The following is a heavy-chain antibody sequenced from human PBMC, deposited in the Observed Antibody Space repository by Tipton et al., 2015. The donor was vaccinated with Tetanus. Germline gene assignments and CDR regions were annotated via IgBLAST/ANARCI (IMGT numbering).Heavy chain of an antibody. J-gene: IGHJ5*02. Sequence: TLSLTCAVHGGSFSDYFWSWIRQSPGKGLEWIGEINYTGITRYNPSLKSRVTMSVDTSKNQISLQLKSVTAADTAVYYCAASVVRWFDPWGQGARVTVSS. V-gene: IGHV4-34*01. D-gene: IGHD2-21*01. CDR3: AASVVRWFDP. CDR2: INYTGIT. CDR1: GGSFSDYF.